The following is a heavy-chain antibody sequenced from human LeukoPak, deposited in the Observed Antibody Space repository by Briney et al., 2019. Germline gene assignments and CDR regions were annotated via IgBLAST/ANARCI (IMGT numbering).Heavy chain of an antibody. CDR3: AKDLPNGSGFDP. Sequence: PGGSLRLSCAASGFTFSSYGMHWVRQAPGKGLEWVAVISYDGSNKYYADSVKGRFTISRDNSKNTLYLQMNSLRAEDTAAYYCAKDLPNGSGFDPWGQGTLVTVSS. V-gene: IGHV3-30*18. J-gene: IGHJ5*02. CDR1: GFTFSSYG. CDR2: ISYDGSNK. D-gene: IGHD3-10*01.